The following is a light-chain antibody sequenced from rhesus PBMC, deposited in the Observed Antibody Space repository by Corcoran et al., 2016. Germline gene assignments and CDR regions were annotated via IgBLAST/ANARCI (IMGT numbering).Light chain of an antibody. V-gene: IGKV1-46*01. CDR1: QSFSST. J-gene: IGKJ4*01. Sequence: DVQMTQSPSSLSASVGDTVTITCRASQSFSSTLAWYQQKLGKAPKLLIYSATSLQSGVPSRVSGSKSGTDVTLTISSLQPEDTGTYYCQQYYTYPLTFGGGTKVEIK. CDR2: SAT. CDR3: QQYYTYPLT.